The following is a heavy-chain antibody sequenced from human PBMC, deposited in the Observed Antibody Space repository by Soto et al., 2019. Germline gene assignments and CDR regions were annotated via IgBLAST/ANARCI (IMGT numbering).Heavy chain of an antibody. J-gene: IGHJ4*02. V-gene: IGHV3-74*01. CDR2: ITDEGSST. Sequence: EVQLVESGGGLVQPGGSLRLSCAASGFTFSSYYMDWVRQAPGKGLVWVSRITDEGSSTIYADSVKGRFTISRDNAKNPVYLHMNSLRAEDTAVYSCARLSDPPRWGQGTLVTVSS. CDR3: ARLSDPPR. CDR1: GFTFSSYY.